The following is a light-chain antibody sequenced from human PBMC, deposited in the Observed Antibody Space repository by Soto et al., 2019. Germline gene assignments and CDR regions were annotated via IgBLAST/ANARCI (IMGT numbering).Light chain of an antibody. CDR2: EVR. CDR1: SSDVGGYNY. V-gene: IGLV2-14*01. J-gene: IGLJ2*01. CDR3: SSYARSTTVV. Sequence: QSALTQPASVSGSPGQSITISCTGTSSDVGGYNYVSWYQQHPAKAPKLMIFEVRNRPSGVSYRFSGSRSGNTAYLTISGLQAEDEADYYCSSYARSTTVVFGGGTKLTVL.